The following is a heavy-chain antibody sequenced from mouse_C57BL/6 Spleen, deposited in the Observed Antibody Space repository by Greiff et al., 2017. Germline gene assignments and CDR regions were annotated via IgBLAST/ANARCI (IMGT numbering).Heavy chain of an antibody. Sequence: EVKLVESGGGLVKPGGSLKLSCAASGFTFSDYGMHWVRQAPEKGLEWVAYISSGSSTIYYADTVKGRFTISRDNAKNTLFLQMTSLRSEDTAMYYCAADYDYDLDYWGQGTTLTVSS. D-gene: IGHD2-4*01. CDR2: ISSGSSTI. CDR3: AADYDYDLDY. J-gene: IGHJ2*01. CDR1: GFTFSDYG. V-gene: IGHV5-17*01.